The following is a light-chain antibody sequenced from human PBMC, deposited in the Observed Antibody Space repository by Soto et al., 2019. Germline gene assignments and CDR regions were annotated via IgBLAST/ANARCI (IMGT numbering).Light chain of an antibody. CDR3: KHYNSXSEA. J-gene: IGKJ1*01. CDR1: QTISSW. V-gene: IGKV1-5*03. CDR2: KAS. Sequence: DIQMTQSPSTLSGSVWDRVTITCRASQTISSWLAWYQQKPGKAPKLLIYKASTLKSGVPSRFSGSGYGTEFTLTISSLQPDDFATYYSKHYNSXSEACGQGTKV.